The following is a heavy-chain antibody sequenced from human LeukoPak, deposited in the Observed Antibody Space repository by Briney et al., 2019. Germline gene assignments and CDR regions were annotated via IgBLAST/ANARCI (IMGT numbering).Heavy chain of an antibody. V-gene: IGHV1-69*01. CDR3: ARAENYDILTGSDYYYYGMDV. Sequence: SVKVSCKASGGTFSSYAISWVRQAPGQGLEWMGGTIPIFGTANYAQKFQGRVTITADESTSTAYMELSSLRSEDTAVYYCARAENYDILTGSDYYYYGMDVWGKGTTVTVSS. D-gene: IGHD3-9*01. CDR1: GGTFSSYA. CDR2: TIPIFGTA. J-gene: IGHJ6*04.